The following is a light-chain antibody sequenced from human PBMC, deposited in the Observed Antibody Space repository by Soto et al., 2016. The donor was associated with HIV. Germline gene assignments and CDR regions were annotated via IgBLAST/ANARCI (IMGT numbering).Light chain of an antibody. J-gene: IGKJ4*01. CDR3: QQYDNRPLT. CDR1: QDISNY. V-gene: IGKV1-33*01. CDR2: DAS. Sequence: DIQMTQSPSSLSASVGDRVTITCQASQDISNYLNWYQQKPGKAPKFLIYDASTLEAGVPSRFSGSGSGTDFTFTISSLQPEDVGTYFCQQYDNRPLTFGGGTKVVIK.